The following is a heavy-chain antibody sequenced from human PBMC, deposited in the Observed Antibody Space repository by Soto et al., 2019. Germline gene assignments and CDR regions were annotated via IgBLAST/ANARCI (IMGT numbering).Heavy chain of an antibody. J-gene: IGHJ5*02. CDR1: GGSIISSTHY. CDR3: ASQLGVAVVAAATRSGWFDP. V-gene: IGHV4-39*01. D-gene: IGHD2-15*01. Sequence: SQTRSLTCTVSGGSIISSTHYCGWIRQPPGNGLEWIGTIYYSGSTYYSRSLKSRVTISVDTSKNQFSLKLTSVTAADTAVYSCASQLGVAVVAAATRSGWFDPWGQGTLVTVS. CDR2: IYYSGST.